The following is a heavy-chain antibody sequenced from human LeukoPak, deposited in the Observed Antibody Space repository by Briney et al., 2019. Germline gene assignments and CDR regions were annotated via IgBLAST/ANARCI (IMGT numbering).Heavy chain of an antibody. J-gene: IGHJ4*02. V-gene: IGHV3-23*01. CDR3: AKVSVCYGCYLDY. CDR2: INGAGDNT. D-gene: IGHD3-16*01. Sequence: GGSLRLSCAASGYTLRIHGLTSVRDAPGRGREWGSTINGAGDNTYYAETVKGRFTISRDNSKNTLYLQMHSLRAEDTAIYYCAKVSVCYGCYLDYWGQGTLVTVS. CDR1: GYTLRIHG.